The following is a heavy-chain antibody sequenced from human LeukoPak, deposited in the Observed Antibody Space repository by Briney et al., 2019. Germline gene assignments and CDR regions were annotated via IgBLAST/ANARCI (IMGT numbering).Heavy chain of an antibody. CDR3: ARQDSNYGGDYFDY. D-gene: IGHD4-11*01. CDR1: GGSISSYY. J-gene: IGHJ4*02. CDR2: IYYSGST. Sequence: SETLSLTCTVSGGSISSYYWSWIRQPPGKGLEWIGYIYYSGSTNYSPSLKSRVTISVDTSKNQFSLKLSSVTAADTAVYYCARQDSNYGGDYFDYWGQGTLVTVSS. V-gene: IGHV4-59*08.